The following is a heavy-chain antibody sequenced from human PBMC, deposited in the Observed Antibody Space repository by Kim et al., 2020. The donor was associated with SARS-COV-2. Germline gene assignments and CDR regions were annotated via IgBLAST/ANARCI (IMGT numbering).Heavy chain of an antibody. V-gene: IGHV1-24*01. Sequence: ASVKVSCKVSGYTLTELSMHWVRQAPGKGLEWMGGFDPEDGETIYAQKFQGRVTMTEDTSTDTAYMELSSLRSEDTAVYYCATHRDYGDGFDYWGQGTLVTVSS. D-gene: IGHD4-17*01. J-gene: IGHJ4*02. CDR2: FDPEDGET. CDR3: ATHRDYGDGFDY. CDR1: GYTLTELS.